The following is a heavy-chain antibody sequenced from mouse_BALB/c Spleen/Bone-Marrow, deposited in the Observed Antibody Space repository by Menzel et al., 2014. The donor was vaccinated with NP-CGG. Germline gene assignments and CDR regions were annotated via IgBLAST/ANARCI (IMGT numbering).Heavy chain of an antibody. V-gene: IGHV4-1*02. CDR1: GFDFSRFW. Sequence: EVQLVESGGGLVQPGGSLKLSCAASGFDFSRFWMSWVRQDPGQGLEWIGEINPDSSTINYTPYLKDKFIISRDNAKNTLYLQINKVRSEDTALYYCARLGYYGAFAFWGQGTLVTVSA. D-gene: IGHD1-2*01. J-gene: IGHJ3*01. CDR3: ARLGYYGAFAF. CDR2: INPDSSTI.